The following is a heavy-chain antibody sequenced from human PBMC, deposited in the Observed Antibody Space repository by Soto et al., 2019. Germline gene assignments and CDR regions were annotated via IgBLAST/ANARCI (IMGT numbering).Heavy chain of an antibody. CDR3: ARTGWDTAMEY. J-gene: IGHJ4*02. V-gene: IGHV4-59*01. CDR1: GGSISSYY. Sequence: SETLSLTCTVPGGSISSYYWSCIRQPPGKGLEWIGYIYYSGSTNYNPSLKSRVTISVDTSKNQFSLKLSSVTAADTAVYYCARTGWDTAMEYWGQGTMVTVSS. CDR2: IYYSGST. D-gene: IGHD5-18*01.